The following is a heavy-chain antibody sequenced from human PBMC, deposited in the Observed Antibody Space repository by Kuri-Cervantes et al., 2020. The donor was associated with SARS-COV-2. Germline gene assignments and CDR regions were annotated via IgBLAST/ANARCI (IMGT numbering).Heavy chain of an antibody. V-gene: IGHV4-30-2*01. CDR2: IYHSGST. J-gene: IGHJ4*02. CDR3: ARGQYSSSWYSNLDY. Sequence: SQTLSLTCAVSGGSISSGGYSWSWIRQPPGKGLEWIGYIYHSGSTYYNPSLKSRVTISVDRSKNQFSLKLSSVTAADTAVYYCARGQYSSSWYSNLDYWGQGTLVTVSS. CDR1: GGSISSGGYS. D-gene: IGHD6-13*01.